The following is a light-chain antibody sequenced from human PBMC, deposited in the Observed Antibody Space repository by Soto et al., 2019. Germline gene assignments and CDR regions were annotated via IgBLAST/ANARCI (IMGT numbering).Light chain of an antibody. Sequence: IQMTQSPSALSASAGDSVTTTGPASQNVGSYVNWYQQKSGKAPTLLIYGALSLHRGVPSRFDGGGSGTDFTLTSNGLQPEDFATYYCQQTFSMPGTFGQGTKVDIK. J-gene: IGKJ1*01. CDR1: QNVGSY. V-gene: IGKV1-39*01. CDR3: QQTFSMPGT. CDR2: GAL.